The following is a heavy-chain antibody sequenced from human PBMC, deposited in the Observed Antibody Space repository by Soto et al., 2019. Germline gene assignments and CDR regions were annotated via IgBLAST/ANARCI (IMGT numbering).Heavy chain of an antibody. CDR2: INPNSGGT. Sequence: ASVKVSCKASGYTFTGYYIHWVRQAPGQGLEWMGWINPNSGGTNYAQKFQGRVTMTRDTSISTAYMELSRLRSDDTAVYYCARNCSSTSCHLTGFDYWGQGTLVTVSS. CDR1: GYTFTGYY. J-gene: IGHJ4*02. V-gene: IGHV1-2*02. CDR3: ARNCSSTSCHLTGFDY. D-gene: IGHD2-2*01.